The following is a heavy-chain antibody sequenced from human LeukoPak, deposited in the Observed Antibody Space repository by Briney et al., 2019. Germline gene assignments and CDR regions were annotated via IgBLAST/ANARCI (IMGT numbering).Heavy chain of an antibody. Sequence: SETLSLTCTVSGGSISINDYYWSWTRQTPGKGLEWIGYIYYSGSTYYNPSLKSRVTISVDTSKNQFSLKLTSVTAADTAVYYCARRFTMVRGTRRDGFGIWGQGTMVTVSS. J-gene: IGHJ3*02. D-gene: IGHD3-10*01. CDR2: IYYSGST. CDR1: GGSISINDYY. CDR3: ARRFTMVRGTRRDGFGI. V-gene: IGHV4-30-4*01.